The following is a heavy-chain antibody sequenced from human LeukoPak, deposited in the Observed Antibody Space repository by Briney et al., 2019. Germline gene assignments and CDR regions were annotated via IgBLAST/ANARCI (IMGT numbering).Heavy chain of an antibody. V-gene: IGHV3-15*01. CDR3: TTETYYYDSSGYYYKA. Sequence: GGSLRLSCAASGFTFSNAWMSWVRQAPGKGLEWVGRIKSKTDGGTTDYAAPVKGRFTISRDDSKNTLYLQMNSLKTEDTAVYYCTTETYYYDSSGYYYKAWGQGTLVTVSS. CDR2: IKSKTDGGTT. D-gene: IGHD3-22*01. J-gene: IGHJ5*02. CDR1: GFTFSNAW.